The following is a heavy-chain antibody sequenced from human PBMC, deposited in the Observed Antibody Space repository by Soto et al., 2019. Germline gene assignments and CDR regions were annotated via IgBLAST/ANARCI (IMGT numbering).Heavy chain of an antibody. Sequence: PGGSLRLSCAASGFTFSDYYMSWIRQAPGKGLEWVSYISSSGSTIYYADSVKGRFTISRDNAKNSLYLQMNSLRAEDTAVYYCARDRGRPAAPNNAFDIWGQGTMVTVSS. V-gene: IGHV3-11*01. J-gene: IGHJ3*02. CDR3: ARDRGRPAAPNNAFDI. CDR1: GFTFSDYY. D-gene: IGHD6-13*01. CDR2: ISSSGSTI.